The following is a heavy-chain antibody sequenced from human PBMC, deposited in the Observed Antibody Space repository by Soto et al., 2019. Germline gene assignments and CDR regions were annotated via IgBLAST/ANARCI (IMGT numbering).Heavy chain of an antibody. Sequence: GASVKVSCKPSGYTFNTYYLHWVRQAPGQALEWMGVIHPSGGGTTYAQKFLGRVTVTRDTSTSTVYMELSSLRSEDTAVYYCARERMLGDYYYYGMDVWGQGTTVTVSS. CDR3: ARERMLGDYYYYGMDV. J-gene: IGHJ6*02. CDR1: GYTFNTYY. D-gene: IGHD1-26*01. CDR2: IHPSGGGT. V-gene: IGHV1-46*02.